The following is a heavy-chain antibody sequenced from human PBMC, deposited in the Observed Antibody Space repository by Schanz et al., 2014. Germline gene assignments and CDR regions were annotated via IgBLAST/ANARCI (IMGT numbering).Heavy chain of an antibody. Sequence: VQLVESGGGVAQPGGSLRLSCAASGFIFSNYGMHWVRQAPGKGPEWISHIRADGRMTNYAASVEGRFTISRDVAKNTLYLQMFSLRAEDMGVYYCAGGKTTGLAYWGQGTQVAVSS. J-gene: IGHJ4*02. CDR2: IRADGRMT. CDR1: GFIFSNYG. D-gene: IGHD4-4*01. V-gene: IGHV3-74*02. CDR3: AGGKTTGLAY.